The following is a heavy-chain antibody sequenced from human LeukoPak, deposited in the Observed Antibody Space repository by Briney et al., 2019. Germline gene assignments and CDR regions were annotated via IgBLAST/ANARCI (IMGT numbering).Heavy chain of an antibody. CDR3: ARTWSGYDQMDV. J-gene: IGHJ6*02. Sequence: SETLSLTCTVSGGSISSYYWSWIRQPPGKGLEWIGYIYYSGSTNYNPSLKSRVTISVDTSKNQFSLKLSSVTAADTAVYYCARTWSGYDQMDVWGQGTTVTVSS. CDR1: GGSISSYY. D-gene: IGHD5-12*01. CDR2: IYYSGST. V-gene: IGHV4-59*08.